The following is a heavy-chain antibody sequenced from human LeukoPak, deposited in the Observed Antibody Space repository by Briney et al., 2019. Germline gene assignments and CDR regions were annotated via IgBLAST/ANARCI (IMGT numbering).Heavy chain of an antibody. CDR2: IYTTGHT. CDR3: ARDSQDYADDLVYYYYYMDV. V-gene: IGHV4-61*09. J-gene: IGHJ6*03. D-gene: IGHD4-17*01. Sequence: PSETLSLTCTVSGGSVICGSYYWSWIRQPAGKGLEWIGHIYTTGHTNYNPSLKSRVTISIDTSKTQFSLKLSSVTAADSARYFCARDSQDYADDLVYYYYYMDVWGKGTTVTVSS. CDR1: GGSVICGSYY.